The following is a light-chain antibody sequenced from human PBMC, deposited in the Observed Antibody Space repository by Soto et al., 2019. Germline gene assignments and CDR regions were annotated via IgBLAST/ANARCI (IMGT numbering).Light chain of an antibody. V-gene: IGKV3-15*01. CDR2: GAS. CDR1: QSISSN. Sequence: EIVMTQSPATLSVSPGERATLSCRASQSISSNLAWYQQKPGQAPRLLIYGASTRATGIPARFSGSGSGTDFTLTISRLEPDDFAVYYCQQYHISPFTFGQGTRLEI. CDR3: QQYHISPFT. J-gene: IGKJ5*01.